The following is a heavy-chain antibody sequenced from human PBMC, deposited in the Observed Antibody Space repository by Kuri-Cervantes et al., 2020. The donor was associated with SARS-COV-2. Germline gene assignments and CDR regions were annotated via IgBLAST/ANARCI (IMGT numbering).Heavy chain of an antibody. V-gene: IGHV3-23*05. CDR1: GFSFSNYA. CDR2: VYSSDART. D-gene: IGHD3-3*01. CDR3: AKVGLAQNDFWSGYYTG. J-gene: IGHJ4*02. Sequence: GESLKISCAASGFSFSNYAMSWVRQAPGRGLEWVAVVYSSDARTYYADSAKGRFSISRDNSRNTMYLQMNSLRVEDTAVYYCAKVGLAQNDFWSGYYTGWGQGTLVTVSS.